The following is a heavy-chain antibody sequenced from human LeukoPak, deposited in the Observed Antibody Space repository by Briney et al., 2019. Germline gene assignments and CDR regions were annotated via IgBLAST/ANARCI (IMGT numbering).Heavy chain of an antibody. Sequence: GGSLRLSCAASGFTFSSYSMNWVRQAPGKGLEWVSSISSSSSYIYYADSVKGRFTISRDNAKNSLYLQMNSLRAEDTAVYYCARIPHPTYYFDYWGQGTLVTVSS. CDR1: GFTFSSYS. CDR3: ARIPHPTYYFDY. V-gene: IGHV3-21*01. CDR2: ISSSSSYI. J-gene: IGHJ4*02.